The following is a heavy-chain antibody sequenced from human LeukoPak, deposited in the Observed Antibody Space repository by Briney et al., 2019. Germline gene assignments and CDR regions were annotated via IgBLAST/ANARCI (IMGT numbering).Heavy chain of an antibody. CDR2: ISSDGSRA. CDR3: ARELPREVTLDY. V-gene: IGHV3-74*01. J-gene: IGHJ4*02. CDR1: GFTLSSYE. D-gene: IGHD2-21*02. Sequence: PGGSLRLSCAASGFTLSSYEMHWVRHAPGKGLVWVSRISSDGSRAGYADSVKGRFTISRDNAKNTLYLQMNSLRAEDTAIYYCARELPREVTLDYWGQGTLVTVSS.